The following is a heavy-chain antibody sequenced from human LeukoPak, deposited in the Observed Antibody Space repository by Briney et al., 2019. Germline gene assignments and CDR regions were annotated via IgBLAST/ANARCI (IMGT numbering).Heavy chain of an antibody. V-gene: IGHV3-11*04. CDR2: ICDSGRTI. CDR3: ARGSSAGASLRHDY. D-gene: IGHD1-26*01. CDR1: GFTFSDYY. Sequence: GGSLSLSCAASGFTFSDYYVRWIRQAPGKGGEGVSYICDSGRTIYYADSVKGRFTISRDNAKNSLYLQMNSLRAEDTAVYYCARGSSAGASLRHDYWGQGTLVTVSS. J-gene: IGHJ4*02.